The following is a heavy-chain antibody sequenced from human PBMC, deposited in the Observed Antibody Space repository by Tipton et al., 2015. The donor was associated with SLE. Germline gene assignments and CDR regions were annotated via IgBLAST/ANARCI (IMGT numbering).Heavy chain of an antibody. V-gene: IGHV4-38-2*02. Sequence: TLSLTCTVSGYSISSGFYWGWIRQPPGKGLEWIGEIIHSGSTNYNPSLKSRVTISVDTSKNQFSLKLSSVTAADTAVYYCARQGYSSSQRDYWGQGTLVTVSS. J-gene: IGHJ4*02. CDR2: IIHSGST. CDR1: GYSISSGFY. CDR3: ARQGYSSSQRDY. D-gene: IGHD6-13*01.